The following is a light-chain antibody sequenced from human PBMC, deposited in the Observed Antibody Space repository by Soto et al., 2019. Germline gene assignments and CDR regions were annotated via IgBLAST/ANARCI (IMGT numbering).Light chain of an antibody. Sequence: EIVLTQSPGTLSLSPGERATLLCRASQSVSSTYLAWYQQKPGQAPRLLIYGASSRATGIPARFSGSGSGTEFTLTISSLQSEDFAVYYCQQYTNWPPWTFGQGTKVEIK. J-gene: IGKJ1*01. CDR1: QSVSSTY. V-gene: IGKV3-15*01. CDR2: GAS. CDR3: QQYTNWPPWT.